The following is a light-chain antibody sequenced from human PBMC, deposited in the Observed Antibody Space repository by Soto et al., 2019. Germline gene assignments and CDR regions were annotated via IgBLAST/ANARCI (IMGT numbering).Light chain of an antibody. CDR1: NSDVDAYDY. CDR2: DVT. J-gene: IGLJ1*01. Sequence: QSALTQPASVSGSPGQSITISCTGTNSDVDAYDYVSWYQQYPGKAPKLMIYDVTDRPSGVSDRFFGSKSGNTASLTISGLQAEDEADYYCSSYTSGSTPYVFGTGTKVTVL. V-gene: IGLV2-14*03. CDR3: SSYTSGSTPYV.